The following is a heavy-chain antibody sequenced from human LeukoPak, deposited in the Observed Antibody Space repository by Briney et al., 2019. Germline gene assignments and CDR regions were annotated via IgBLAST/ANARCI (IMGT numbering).Heavy chain of an antibody. CDR3: ARAGFDGSCSGGSCYVDY. Sequence: SETLSLTCTVSGGSISSYYWSWIRQPAGKGLEWIGRIYTSGSTNYNPSLKSRVTMPVDTSKNQFSLKLSSVTAADTAVYYCARAGFDGSCSGGSCYVDYRGQGTLVTVSS. V-gene: IGHV4-4*07. J-gene: IGHJ4*02. CDR1: GGSISSYY. D-gene: IGHD2-15*01. CDR2: IYTSGST.